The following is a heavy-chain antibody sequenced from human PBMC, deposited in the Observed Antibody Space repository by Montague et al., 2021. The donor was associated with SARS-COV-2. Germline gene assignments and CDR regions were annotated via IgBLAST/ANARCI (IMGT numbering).Heavy chain of an antibody. CDR3: ARGGYSYGTDYYYYYGMDV. D-gene: IGHD5-18*01. CDR1: GFTSSSYS. Sequence: SLRLSCAASGFTSSSYSMNWVRQAPGKGLEWVSSISSSISYIYXXXSXXXRFXISRDNAKNSLYLQLNSLRAEATAVYYCARGGYSYGTDYYYYYGMDVWGQGTTVTVSS. J-gene: IGHJ6*02. CDR2: ISSSISYI. V-gene: IGHV3-21*01.